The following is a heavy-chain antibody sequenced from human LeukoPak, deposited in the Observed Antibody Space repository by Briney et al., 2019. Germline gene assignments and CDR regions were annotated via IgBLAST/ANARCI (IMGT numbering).Heavy chain of an antibody. J-gene: IGHJ6*02. CDR3: ARDHSPLGSGYSPNYYYYGMDV. CDR2: ISYDGNNK. CDR1: RFTFSSYG. V-gene: IGHV3-30*03. Sequence: GGSLRLSCAASRFTFSSYGMHWVRQAPGKGLEWVAVISYDGNNKYYADSVRGRFTISRDNSKNTLYLQMNSLRAEDTAVYYCARDHSPLGSGYSPNYYYYGMDVWGQGTTVTVSS. D-gene: IGHD3-3*01.